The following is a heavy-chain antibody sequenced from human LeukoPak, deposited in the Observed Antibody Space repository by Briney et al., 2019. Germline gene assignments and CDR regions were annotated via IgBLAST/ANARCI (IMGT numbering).Heavy chain of an antibody. CDR1: GGSMSPYH. Sequence: PSETLSLTCTVSGGSMSPYHWGWIRQPPGKGLEWTGYIYYSGSTNYNPSLKSRVTISVDTSKNQFSLKLSSVTAADTAVYYCARLGYCSSTSCYGDYYYYGMDVWGQGTTVTVSS. CDR3: ARLGYCSSTSCYGDYYYYGMDV. V-gene: IGHV4-59*08. J-gene: IGHJ6*02. CDR2: IYYSGST. D-gene: IGHD2-2*01.